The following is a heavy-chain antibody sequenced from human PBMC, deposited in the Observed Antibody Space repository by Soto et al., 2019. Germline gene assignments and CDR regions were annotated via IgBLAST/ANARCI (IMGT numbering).Heavy chain of an antibody. Sequence: GGSLRLSCAASGFTFSSYAMHWVRQAPGKGLEWVAVISYDGSNKYYADSVKGRFTISRDNSKNTLYLQMNSLRAEDTAVYYCARDRGATYYDFWSGYSTTKYYYYGMDVWGQGTTVTVSS. CDR1: GFTFSSYA. D-gene: IGHD3-3*01. CDR3: ARDRGATYYDFWSGYSTTKYYYYGMDV. CDR2: ISYDGSNK. V-gene: IGHV3-30-3*01. J-gene: IGHJ6*02.